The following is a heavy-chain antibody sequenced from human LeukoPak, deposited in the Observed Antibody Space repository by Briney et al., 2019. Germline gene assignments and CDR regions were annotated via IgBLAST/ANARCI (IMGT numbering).Heavy chain of an antibody. CDR2: INHSGST. CDR1: GGSFSGYY. J-gene: IGHJ6*03. V-gene: IGHV4-34*01. CDR3: ARGNYYYYMDV. Sequence: SETPSLTCAVYGGSFSGYYWSWIRQPPGKGLEWIGEINHSGSTNYNPSLKSRVTISVDTSKNQFSLKLSSVTAADTAVYYCARGNYYYYMDVWGKGTTVTVSS.